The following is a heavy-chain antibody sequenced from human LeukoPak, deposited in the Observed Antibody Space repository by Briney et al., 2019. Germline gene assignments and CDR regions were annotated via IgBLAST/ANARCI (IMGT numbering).Heavy chain of an antibody. CDR2: ISGSGGST. Sequence: GGSLRLSCAASGFTFSSYAMSWVRQAPGKGLGWVSAISGSGGSTYYADSVKGRFTISRDNSKNTLYLQMNSLRAEDTAVYYCAKSPSAYSSSWGDYGMDVWGQGITVTVSS. CDR1: GFTFSSYA. D-gene: IGHD6-13*01. J-gene: IGHJ6*02. CDR3: AKSPSAYSSSWGDYGMDV. V-gene: IGHV3-23*01.